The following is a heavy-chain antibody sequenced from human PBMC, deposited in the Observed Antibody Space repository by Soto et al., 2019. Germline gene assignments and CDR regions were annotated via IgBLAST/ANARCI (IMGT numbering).Heavy chain of an antibody. J-gene: IGHJ6*03. V-gene: IGHV4-59*08. CDR1: GDSISSYY. CDR2: IYYSGST. CDR3: VRHLYYYYYMDV. Sequence: SETLSLTCTVSGDSISSYYWSWIRQSPGGGLEWIAYIYYSGSTNCNPSLKSRVTMSVDTSKNQFSLKLSSVTAADTAVYYCVRHLYYYYYMDVWGKGTTVTVSS.